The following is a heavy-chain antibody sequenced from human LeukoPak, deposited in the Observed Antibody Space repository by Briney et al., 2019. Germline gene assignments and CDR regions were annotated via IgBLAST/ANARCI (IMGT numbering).Heavy chain of an antibody. CDR1: GFTFSSFV. CDR2: IKRDGSDK. D-gene: IGHD5-18*01. Sequence: GGSLRLSCAASGFTFSSFVMHWVRQAPGRGLEWVAHIKRDGSDKNYVDPVKGRFTISRDNAKNSVYLQMNSLRAEDTATYYCARDGYLDYWGQGTLVTVSS. J-gene: IGHJ4*02. CDR3: ARDGYLDY. V-gene: IGHV3-7*05.